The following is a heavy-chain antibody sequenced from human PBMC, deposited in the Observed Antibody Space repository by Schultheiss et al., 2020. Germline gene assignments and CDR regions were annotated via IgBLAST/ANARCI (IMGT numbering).Heavy chain of an antibody. D-gene: IGHD6-19*01. CDR2: IYYSGSA. Sequence: SETLSLTCSVSGASINTSSDYWGWIRQPPGKGLQWIGSIYYSGSAYYNPSLKTRVTLSVDTSKNQFSLQLTSVTAADTAVYYCARGRMQWLVWGQGTLVTVSS. V-gene: IGHV4-39*01. CDR1: GASINTSSDY. CDR3: ARGRMQWLV. J-gene: IGHJ4*02.